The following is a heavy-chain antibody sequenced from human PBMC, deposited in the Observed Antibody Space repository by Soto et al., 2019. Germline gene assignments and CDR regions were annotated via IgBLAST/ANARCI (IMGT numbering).Heavy chain of an antibody. J-gene: IGHJ4*02. Sequence: QVHLVQSGAEVRKPGSSVRVSCKASGDTFTKYAISWLRQAPGPGLEWMGGIVPVVGRVTYAQRFQDRVSIIADKSTATSYLELTSLTADDTAVYYWAGVASGSTWDYFDYWGQGTLVTVSS. V-gene: IGHV1-69*06. CDR3: AGVASGSTWDYFDY. D-gene: IGHD3-10*01. CDR2: IVPVVGRV. CDR1: GDTFTKYA.